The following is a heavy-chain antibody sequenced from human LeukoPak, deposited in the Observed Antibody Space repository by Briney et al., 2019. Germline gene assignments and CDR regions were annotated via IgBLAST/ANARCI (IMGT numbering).Heavy chain of an antibody. D-gene: IGHD4-17*01. CDR1: GFTFTSSA. Sequence: SVKVSCKASGFTFTSSAVQWVRQARGQRLEWIRWIVVGSGNTNYAQKFQERVTITRDMSTSTAYMELSSLRSEDTAVYYCAAWAGDYPEPSIDAFDIWGQGTMVTVSS. J-gene: IGHJ3*02. CDR3: AAWAGDYPEPSIDAFDI. CDR2: IVVGSGNT. V-gene: IGHV1-58*01.